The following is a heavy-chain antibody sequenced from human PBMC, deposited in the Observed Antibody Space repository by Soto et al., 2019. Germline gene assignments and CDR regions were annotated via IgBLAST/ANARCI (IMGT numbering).Heavy chain of an antibody. Sequence: SETLSLTCTVSGGSISSYYWSWIRQPPGKGLEWIGYIYYSGSTNYNPSLKSRVTISVDTSKNQFSLKLSSVTAADTAVYYCARATGYSSSRYQYLSPVDPWGQGTLVTVSS. V-gene: IGHV4-59*08. D-gene: IGHD6-13*01. CDR1: GGSISSYY. CDR2: IYYSGST. CDR3: ARATGYSSSRYQYLSPVDP. J-gene: IGHJ5*02.